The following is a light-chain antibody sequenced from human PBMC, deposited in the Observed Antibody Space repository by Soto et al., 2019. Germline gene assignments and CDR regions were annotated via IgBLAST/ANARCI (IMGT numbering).Light chain of an antibody. V-gene: IGKV3-20*01. Sequence: EIVLTQSPGTLSLSPGERATLSCRASQSVSSNYVAWYQQKPGQAPRLLIYGASSRATGIPDRFSGSGFGTDFTLTISRLESEDFAVYYCQQYGSSPLIFGGGTKLEIK. CDR2: GAS. CDR3: QQYGSSPLI. CDR1: QSVSSNY. J-gene: IGKJ4*01.